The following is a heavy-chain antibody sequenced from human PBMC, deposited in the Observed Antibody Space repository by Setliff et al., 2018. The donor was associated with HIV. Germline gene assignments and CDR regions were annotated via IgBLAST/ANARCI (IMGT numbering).Heavy chain of an antibody. CDR1: GESFSGYY. CDR3: VKHRNRGFVP. CDR2: VSFSGST. J-gene: IGHJ5*02. V-gene: IGHV4-34*01. Sequence: PSETLSLTCTIYGESFSGYYCSWIRQPPGKGLEWIGEVSFSGSTNYSPSLKSRVTISVDTSKNQFSLKMTSVTAADTAVYYCVKHRNRGFVPWGQGTLVTVSS.